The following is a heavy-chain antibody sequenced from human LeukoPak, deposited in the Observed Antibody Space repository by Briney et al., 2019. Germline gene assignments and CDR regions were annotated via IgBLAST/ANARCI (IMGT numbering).Heavy chain of an antibody. V-gene: IGHV3-30*02. CDR2: IRYDGSNK. CDR3: AKDRSNYWYFDL. J-gene: IGHJ2*01. CDR1: GFSFSSYG. Sequence: PGGSLRLSCAASGFSFSSYGMHWVRQAPGKGLEWVAFIRYDGSNKYYADSVKGRFTVSRDKSKNTLYLQMNSLRTEDTAMYYCAKDRSNYWYFDLWGRGTLVTVSS. D-gene: IGHD4-11*01.